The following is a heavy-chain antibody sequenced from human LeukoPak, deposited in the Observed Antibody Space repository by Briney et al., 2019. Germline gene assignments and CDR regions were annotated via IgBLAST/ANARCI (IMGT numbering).Heavy chain of an antibody. CDR2: TYYRSRWHL. J-gene: IGHJ4*02. Sequence: IXQSPSRGXXXXGRTYYRSRWHLDYAVSVESRITITPDTSKNQFSLQLNSVTPEDTAVYYCARGRYFDWYDYWGQGTLVTVSS. CDR3: ARGRYFDWYDY. V-gene: IGHV6-1*01. D-gene: IGHD3-9*01.